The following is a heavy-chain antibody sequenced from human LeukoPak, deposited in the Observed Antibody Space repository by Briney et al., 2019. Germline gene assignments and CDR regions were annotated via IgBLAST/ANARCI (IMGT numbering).Heavy chain of an antibody. D-gene: IGHD2-15*01. V-gene: IGHV4-59*01. CDR3: ASSCSGGSCYGGALLGAFDI. CDR2: IYYSGST. Sequence: SETLSLTCTVSGGSISSYYWSWLRQPPGKGLEWIGYIYYSGSTNYNPSLKSRVTISVDTSKNQFSLKLSSVTAADTAVYYCASSCSGGSCYGGALLGAFDIWGQGTMVTVSS. CDR1: GGSISSYY. J-gene: IGHJ3*02.